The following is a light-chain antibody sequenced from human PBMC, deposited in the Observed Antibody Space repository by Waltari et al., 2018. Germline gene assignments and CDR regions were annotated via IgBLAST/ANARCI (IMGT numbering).Light chain of an antibody. CDR2: GAS. J-gene: IGKJ2*01. CDR1: QSVSSN. CDR3: QQYNNWPPYT. Sequence: EIVMTQSPATLSVSQGERATHSCRASQSVSSNLAWYQQKPGQAPRLLIYGASTRATGIPARFSGSGSGTEFILTISSLQSEDFAVYYCQQYNNWPPYTFGQGTKLEIK. V-gene: IGKV3-15*01.